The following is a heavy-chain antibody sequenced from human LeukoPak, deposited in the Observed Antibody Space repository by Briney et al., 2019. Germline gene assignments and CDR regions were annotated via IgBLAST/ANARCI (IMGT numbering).Heavy chain of an antibody. CDR2: ISYDGSNK. Sequence: PGGSLRLSCAASGFTFSSYGMHWVRQAPGKGLEWVAVISYDGSNKYYADSVKGRFTISRDNSKNTLYLQMSSLRAEDTAVYYCAKDSKGPYDFWSGYSRMDVWGQGTTVTVSS. CDR1: GFTFSSYG. CDR3: AKDSKGPYDFWSGYSRMDV. V-gene: IGHV3-30*18. D-gene: IGHD3-3*01. J-gene: IGHJ6*02.